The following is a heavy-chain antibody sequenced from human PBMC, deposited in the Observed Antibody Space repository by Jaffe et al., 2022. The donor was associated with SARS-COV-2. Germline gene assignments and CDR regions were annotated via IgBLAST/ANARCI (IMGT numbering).Heavy chain of an antibody. CDR2: IIPIFGTA. D-gene: IGHD1-26*01. Sequence: QVQLVQSGAEVKKPGSSVKVSCKASGGTFSSYAISWVRQAPGQGLEWMGGIIPIFGTANYAQKFQGRVTITADESTSTAYMELSSLRSEDTAVYYCARGPCIVGAMGPCSHWFDPWGQGTLVTVSS. CDR3: ARGPCIVGAMGPCSHWFDP. J-gene: IGHJ5*02. V-gene: IGHV1-69*01. CDR1: GGTFSSYA.